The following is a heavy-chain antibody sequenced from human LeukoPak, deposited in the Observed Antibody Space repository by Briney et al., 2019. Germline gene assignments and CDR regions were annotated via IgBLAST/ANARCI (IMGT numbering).Heavy chain of an antibody. J-gene: IGHJ4*02. D-gene: IGHD3-16*01. Sequence: GGSLRLSCAASGFTFSSYAMSWVRRAPGKGLEWVSAISGSGGSTYYADSVKGRFTISRDNSKNTLYLQMNSLRAEDTAVYYCAKVRRGSSYGKDYWGQGTLVTVSS. CDR3: AKVRRGSSYGKDY. CDR2: ISGSGGST. CDR1: GFTFSSYA. V-gene: IGHV3-23*01.